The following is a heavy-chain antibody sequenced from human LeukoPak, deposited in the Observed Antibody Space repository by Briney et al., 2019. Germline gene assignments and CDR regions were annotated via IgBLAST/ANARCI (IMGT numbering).Heavy chain of an antibody. CDR2: ISGSGVNT. J-gene: IGHJ4*02. CDR3: AKDAHYVDTAMVFNFDY. Sequence: PGGSLRLSCAASGFTFSSYAMSWVRQAPGKGLEWVSAISGSGVNTYSTDSVKGRFTIFRDNSKTTLYLQMNSLRAEDTAVYYCAKDAHYVDTAMVFNFDYWGQGTLVTVSS. V-gene: IGHV3-23*01. CDR1: GFTFSSYA. D-gene: IGHD5-18*01.